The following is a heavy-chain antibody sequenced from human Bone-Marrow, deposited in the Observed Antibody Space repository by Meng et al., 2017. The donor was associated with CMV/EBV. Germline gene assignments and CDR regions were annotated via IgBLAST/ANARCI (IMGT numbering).Heavy chain of an antibody. V-gene: IGHV4-30-4*08. CDR3: VSQNVLRYFGPDGCFDH. J-gene: IGHJ4*02. D-gene: IGHD3-9*01. CDR1: HDSISSGDYY. Sequence: LRLSCTVSHDSISSGDYYWNWIRQPPGKGLEWIGYIYYTGSTYHNPSLKSRVTISVDTSKNQFSLKLSSVTAADTAVYYCVSQNVLRYFGPDGCFDHWGQGTLVTVSS. CDR2: IYYTGST.